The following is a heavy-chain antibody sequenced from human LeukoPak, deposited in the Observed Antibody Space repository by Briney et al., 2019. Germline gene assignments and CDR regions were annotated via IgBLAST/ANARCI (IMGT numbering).Heavy chain of an antibody. V-gene: IGHV3-23*01. J-gene: IGHJ4*02. CDR3: AKGTEGYCSGTICYPFDY. Sequence: PGGSLRLSCEASGFTFSSYAMNWVRQVPGKGLEWVSSITGSGSDKYFVASVKGRFTISRDNSKNTLYLQLNSLRAEDTAVYYCAKGTEGYCSGTICYPFDYWGRGTLVTVSS. CDR2: ITGSGSDK. D-gene: IGHD2-15*01. CDR1: GFTFSSYA.